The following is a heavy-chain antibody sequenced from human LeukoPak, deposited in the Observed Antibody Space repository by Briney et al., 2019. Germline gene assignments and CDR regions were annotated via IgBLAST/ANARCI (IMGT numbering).Heavy chain of an antibody. Sequence: ASVKVSCKASGYTFTGYYMHRVRQAPEQGLEWMGWINPNSGGTNYAQKFQGRVTMTRDTSISTAYMELSRLRSDDTAVYYCARDYDFWRGYTPIDYWGQGTLVTVSS. CDR2: INPNSGGT. J-gene: IGHJ4*02. D-gene: IGHD3-3*01. CDR3: ARDYDFWRGYTPIDY. CDR1: GYTFTGYY. V-gene: IGHV1-2*02.